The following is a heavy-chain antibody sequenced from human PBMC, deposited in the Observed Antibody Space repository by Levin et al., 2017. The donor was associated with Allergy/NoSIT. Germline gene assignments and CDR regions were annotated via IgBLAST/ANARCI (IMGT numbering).Heavy chain of an antibody. CDR2: IKPDGSET. D-gene: IGHD3-16*01. CDR3: ARDDYGKTDY. J-gene: IGHJ4*02. Sequence: GGSLRLSCATSGFIISSSWMSWVRQAPGKGLEWVANIKPDGSETYYVDSVKGRFTISRDNAKNSHYLQMDSLRAEDTAVYYCARDDYGKTDYWGQGTLVTVSS. CDR1: GFIISSSW. V-gene: IGHV3-7*04.